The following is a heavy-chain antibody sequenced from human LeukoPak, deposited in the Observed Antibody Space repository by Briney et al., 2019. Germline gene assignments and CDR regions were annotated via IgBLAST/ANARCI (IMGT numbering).Heavy chain of an antibody. CDR1: GDSLSSSY. Sequence: SETLSLTCTVSGDSLSSSYWSWVRQPAGKGLEWIGRIYTSGYTNYNPSLKSRVTMSVDTSKNQFSLKLSSVTAADTTVYYCARQNFYRYCRSTSCYRPYYYYYMDVWGKGTTVTISS. J-gene: IGHJ6*03. CDR2: IYTSGYT. V-gene: IGHV4-4*07. D-gene: IGHD2-2*01. CDR3: ARQNFYRYCRSTSCYRPYYYYYMDV.